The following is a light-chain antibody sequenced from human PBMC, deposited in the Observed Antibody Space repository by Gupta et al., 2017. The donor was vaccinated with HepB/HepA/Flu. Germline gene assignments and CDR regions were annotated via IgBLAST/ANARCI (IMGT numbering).Light chain of an antibody. CDR3: QSADLPGTFVV. V-gene: IGLV3-25*03. CDR1: ALSKQY. CDR2: KDS. Sequence: SYELTQPPSVSVSPGQTAKITCSGDALSKQYAFWYQQKPGQAPVVLISKDSERSSGIPERFSGSSSGTTVTLTISGVQAEDEADYYCQSADLPGTFVVFAGGTKLTVL. J-gene: IGLJ2*01.